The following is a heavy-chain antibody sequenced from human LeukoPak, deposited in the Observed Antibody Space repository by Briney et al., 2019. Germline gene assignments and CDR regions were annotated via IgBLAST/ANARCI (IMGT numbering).Heavy chain of an antibody. CDR1: GFTFSDYR. CDR3: ARGADDSGSYYFATFYY. CDR2: ISSGGNTQ. Sequence: PGGSLRLSCAASGFTFSDYRMNWVRQAPGKGLEWLADISSGGNTQYYASSVKGRFTISRDNAKNSLSLQMNSLRVEDTAVYYCARGADDSGSYYFATFYYWGRGTLVTVSS. V-gene: IGHV3-48*01. D-gene: IGHD3-10*01. J-gene: IGHJ4*02.